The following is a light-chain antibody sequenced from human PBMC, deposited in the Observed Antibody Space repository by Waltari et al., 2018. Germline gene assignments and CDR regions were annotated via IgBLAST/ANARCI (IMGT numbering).Light chain of an antibody. Sequence: QSALTQPAPVSGAPGQSITTSPPGTSSGVGSDHHVPRYQQHPGKAPKLIIYEARKRPSGVSNRLSGSKSGNTASLTISGLQAEDEADYYCYSYAGSSTSYVFGTGTKVTVL. CDR3: YSYAGSSTSYV. CDR2: EAR. V-gene: IGLV2-23*01. J-gene: IGLJ1*01. CDR1: SSGVGSDHH.